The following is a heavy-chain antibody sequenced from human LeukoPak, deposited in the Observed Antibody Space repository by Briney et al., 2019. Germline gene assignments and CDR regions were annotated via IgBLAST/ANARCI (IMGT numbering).Heavy chain of an antibody. D-gene: IGHD6-6*01. Sequence: GSLRLSCAASGFTFSSYSMNWVRQAPGKGLEWIGSIYHSGSTYYNPSLKSRVTISVDTSKNQFSLKLSSVTAADTAVYYCARESRYSSSTPTRYMDVWGKGTTVTVSS. CDR2: IYHSGST. CDR3: ARESRYSSSTPTRYMDV. CDR1: GFTFSSYS. J-gene: IGHJ6*03. V-gene: IGHV4-38-2*02.